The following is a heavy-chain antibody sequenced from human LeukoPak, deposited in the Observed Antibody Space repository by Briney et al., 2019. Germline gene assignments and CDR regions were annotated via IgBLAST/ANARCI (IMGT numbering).Heavy chain of an antibody. CDR2: ISAYNGNT. V-gene: IGHV1-18*01. Sequence: ASVKVSCKASGYTFTSYGISWVRQAPGQGLEWMGWISAYNGNTNYAQKLQGRVTMTTDTSTSTAYMELRSLRSDDTAVYYCARSPMVTSEYYFDYWGQGILVTVSS. CDR1: GYTFTSYG. CDR3: ARSPMVTSEYYFDY. D-gene: IGHD4/OR15-4a*01. J-gene: IGHJ4*02.